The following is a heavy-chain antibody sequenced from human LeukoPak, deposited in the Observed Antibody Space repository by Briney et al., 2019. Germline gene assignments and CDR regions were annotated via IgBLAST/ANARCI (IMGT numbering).Heavy chain of an antibody. CDR3: ARRGRGGFLDTRYYYMDV. V-gene: IGHV4-30-2*01. D-gene: IGHD2/OR15-2a*01. CDR1: GGSISSGGHY. CDR2: IFHSGST. J-gene: IGHJ6*03. Sequence: SETLSLTCTVSGGSISSGGHYWNWIRQPPGKGLELIGYIFHSGSTNYNPSLKSRVTISVDTSKNQFSLKLSSVTAADTAVYYCARRGRGGFLDTRYYYMDVWGKGTTVAVSS.